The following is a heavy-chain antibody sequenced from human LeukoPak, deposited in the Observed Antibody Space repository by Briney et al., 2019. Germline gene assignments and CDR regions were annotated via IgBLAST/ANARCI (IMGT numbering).Heavy chain of an antibody. D-gene: IGHD4-23*01. CDR1: GFTFSTYG. CDR3: AKDEAHSGNSFYYYYYYMDV. J-gene: IGHJ6*03. Sequence: GGSLRLSCAASGFTFSTYGMHWVRQAPGKGLEWVALIRYDGSNKYYADSVKGRFTISRDNSKNTLYLQMNSLRAEDTAVYYCAKDEAHSGNSFYYYYYYMDVWGKGNTVTVSS. V-gene: IGHV3-30*02. CDR2: IRYDGSNK.